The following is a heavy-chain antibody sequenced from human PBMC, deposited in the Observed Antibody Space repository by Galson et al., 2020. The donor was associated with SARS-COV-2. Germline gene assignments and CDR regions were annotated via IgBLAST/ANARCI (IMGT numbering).Heavy chain of an antibody. CDR2: IKQDGSEK. V-gene: IGHV3-7*03. CDR1: GFTFSTYW. CDR3: ARGRGFAY. J-gene: IGHJ4*02. Sequence: GESLKISCAASGFTFSTYWMHWVRQAPGKGLEWVAHIKQDGSEKYYVDSVKGRFTISRDNAKNSVYLEMNSLRDDDTAVYYCARGRGFAYWGQGTLVTVSS.